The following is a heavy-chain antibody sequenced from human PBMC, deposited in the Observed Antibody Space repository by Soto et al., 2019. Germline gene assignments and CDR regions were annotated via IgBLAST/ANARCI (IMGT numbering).Heavy chain of an antibody. CDR3: ARDRDGYSSSWYTTSAFDY. Sequence: QPGGSLRLSCAASGFTFSSYGMHWVRQAPGKGLEWVAVIWYDGSNKYYADSVKGRFTISRDNSKNTLYLQMNSLRAEDTAVYYCARDRDGYSSSWYTTSAFDYWGQGTLVTVSS. CDR1: GFTFSSYG. J-gene: IGHJ4*02. V-gene: IGHV3-33*01. D-gene: IGHD6-13*01. CDR2: IWYDGSNK.